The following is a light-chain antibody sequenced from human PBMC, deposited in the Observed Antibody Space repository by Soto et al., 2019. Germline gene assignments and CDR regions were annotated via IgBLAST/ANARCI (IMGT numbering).Light chain of an antibody. Sequence: QTVVTQSPSASASLGASVKLTCTLSSGQSSYAIAWYQQQPGKGPRFLMKLKSDGSHTKGDGIPDRFSGSSSGAERHLTISGLQSDDEGDYYCQAWGTSAVFGGGTQLTVL. CDR3: QAWGTSAV. V-gene: IGLV4-69*01. CDR2: LKSDGSH. CDR1: SGQSSYA. J-gene: IGLJ7*01.